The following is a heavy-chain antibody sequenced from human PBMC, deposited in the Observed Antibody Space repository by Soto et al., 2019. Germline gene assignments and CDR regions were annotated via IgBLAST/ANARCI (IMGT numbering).Heavy chain of an antibody. J-gene: IGHJ4*01. V-gene: IGHV3-9*01. CDR1: GFTFDDYA. CDR2: IRWNSGSI. CDR3: AKTQYYYDSSGYDY. D-gene: IGHD3-22*01. Sequence: GGSLRLSCAASGFTFDDYAMHWVRQAPGKGLEWVSGIRWNSGSIGYADSVKGRFTISRDNAKNSLYLQMNSLRAEDTALYYCAKTQYYYDSSGYDYWGHGTLSTVPS.